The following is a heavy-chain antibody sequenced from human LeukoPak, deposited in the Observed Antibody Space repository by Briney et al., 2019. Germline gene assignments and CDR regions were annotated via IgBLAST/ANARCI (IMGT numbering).Heavy chain of an antibody. J-gene: IGHJ6*03. V-gene: IGHV4-59*08. CDR3: AGSSSPPPDYYYMDV. CDR2: IYYSGST. CDR1: GGSISSYY. D-gene: IGHD6-6*01. Sequence: SETLSLTCTVSGGSISSYYWSWIRQPPGKGLEWIGYIYYSGSTNYNPSLKSRVTISVDTSKNQFSLKLSSVTAADTAVYYCAGSSSPPPDYYYMDVWGKGTAVSVS.